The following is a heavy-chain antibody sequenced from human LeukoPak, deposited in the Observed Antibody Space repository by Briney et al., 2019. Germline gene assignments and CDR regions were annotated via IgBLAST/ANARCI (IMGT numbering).Heavy chain of an antibody. Sequence: SGGSLRLSCAASGFTFSNYAMSWVRQAPGKGLEWVSAISSSGSTIYYADSVKGRFTISRDNAKNSLYLQMNSLRAEDTAVYYCARGYARVSSKGPVDYWGQGTLVTVSP. CDR1: GFTFSNYA. CDR3: ARGYARVSSKGPVDY. CDR2: ISSSGSTI. V-gene: IGHV3-11*04. J-gene: IGHJ4*02. D-gene: IGHD2-8*01.